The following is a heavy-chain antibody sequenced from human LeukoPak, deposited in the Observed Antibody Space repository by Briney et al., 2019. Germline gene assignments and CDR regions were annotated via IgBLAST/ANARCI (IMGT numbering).Heavy chain of an antibody. D-gene: IGHD3-10*01. J-gene: IGHJ4*02. CDR3: AVHTSRGPQFDS. Sequence: SETLSLTCIVSGGSLSISSYYWAWLRQPPGKGLEWIGSIFYSGNIFHNPSLKSRVTISVDTFSNQFSLKLSSVTAADPDVYFCAVHTSRGPQFDSWGQGTLVTVSS. V-gene: IGHV4-39*01. CDR1: GGSLSISSYY. CDR2: IFYSGNI.